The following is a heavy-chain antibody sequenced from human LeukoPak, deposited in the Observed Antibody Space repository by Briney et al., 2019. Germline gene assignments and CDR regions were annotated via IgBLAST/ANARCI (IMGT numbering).Heavy chain of an antibody. CDR2: IASDGGAK. Sequence: PGTSLRLSCVAYGFRFSNHGMHCIRQAPGKGLEWMSVIASDGGAKFYADSVNGRFKLSRDNSKIILVLQMNFLTVEDMSIYYCAREATWCQWYFDLWGGGTRVSVSS. V-gene: IGHV3-30*03. CDR1: GFRFSNHG. CDR3: AREATWCQWYFDL. D-gene: IGHD2-8*02. J-gene: IGHJ4*02.